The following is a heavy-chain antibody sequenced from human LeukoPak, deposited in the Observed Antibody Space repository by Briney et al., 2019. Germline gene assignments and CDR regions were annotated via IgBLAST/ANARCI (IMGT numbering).Heavy chain of an antibody. Sequence: SGGSLRLSCAASGFMFSNYGMQWVRQAPGKGLEWVAVISYDGSNKYYADSVKGRFTISRDNSKNRLYLQMNSLRAEDTAVYYCAKQGTAMVRAYFDYWGQGTLVTVSS. J-gene: IGHJ4*02. D-gene: IGHD5-18*01. CDR3: AKQGTAMVRAYFDY. CDR1: GFMFSNYG. V-gene: IGHV3-30*18. CDR2: ISYDGSNK.